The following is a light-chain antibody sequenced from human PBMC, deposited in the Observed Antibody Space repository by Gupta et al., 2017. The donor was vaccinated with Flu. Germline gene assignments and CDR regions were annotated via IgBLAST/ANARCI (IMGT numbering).Light chain of an antibody. CDR2: EVS. CDR1: SSDIGAYNF. V-gene: IGLV2-14*01. Sequence: QSALTQPASVSGSPGQSITISSTGTSSDIGAYNFVSWYQQHPGEAPKLMIFEVSYRPSGVSNRFSGSKSGNSASLTISGLRADDEADYYCSSYTGSNTVFGGGTKLTVL. CDR3: SSYTGSNTV. J-gene: IGLJ3*02.